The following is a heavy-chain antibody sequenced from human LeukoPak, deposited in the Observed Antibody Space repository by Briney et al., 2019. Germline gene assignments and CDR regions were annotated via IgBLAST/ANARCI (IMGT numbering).Heavy chain of an antibody. CDR3: ARAKHDYRFDY. D-gene: IGHD4-11*01. J-gene: IGHJ4*02. Sequence: SQTLSLTCTVSGGSISSGGYYWSWIRQHPGKGLEWLGYVYYSGSTYYNPSLKSRVTRSVDTSKNQFSLKLSSVTAADTAVYYCARAKHDYRFDYWGQGTLVTVSS. CDR1: GGSISSGGYY. CDR2: VYYSGST. V-gene: IGHV4-31*03.